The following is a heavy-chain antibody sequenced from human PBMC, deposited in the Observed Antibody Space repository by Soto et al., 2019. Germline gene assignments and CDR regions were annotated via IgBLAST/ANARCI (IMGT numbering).Heavy chain of an antibody. CDR2: IHHSGST. Sequence: QVQLQESGRGLVKPSETLSLTCSVSGGSITSHYCSWFRQLPGKGLEWIGYIHHSGSTSYNPSLKSRLTVSVDTSKTQFSLKVSSVTAADTALYFCARQGFGQLHGLVDVWGPGTTVTVS. J-gene: IGHJ6*02. CDR1: GGSITSHY. CDR3: ARQGFGQLHGLVDV. D-gene: IGHD3-10*01. V-gene: IGHV4-59*08.